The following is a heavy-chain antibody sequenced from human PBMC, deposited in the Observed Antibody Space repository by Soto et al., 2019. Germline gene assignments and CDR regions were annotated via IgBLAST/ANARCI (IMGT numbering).Heavy chain of an antibody. V-gene: IGHV3-23*01. J-gene: IGHJ4*02. D-gene: IGHD2-21*02. CDR2: VSIGGST. CDR3: AKRRGDRGHFDY. Sequence: LRLSWAASGFTFISYAMGWVRQGPGKGLEWVAVVSIGGSTHYADSVRGRFTISRDNSKNTLSLQMNSLTAEDTAVYFCAKRRGDRGHFDYWGQGALVTVSS. CDR1: GFTFISYA.